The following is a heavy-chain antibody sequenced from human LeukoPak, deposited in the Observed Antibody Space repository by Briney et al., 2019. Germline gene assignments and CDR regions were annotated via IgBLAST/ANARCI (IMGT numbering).Heavy chain of an antibody. D-gene: IGHD4-17*01. Sequence: GGSLRLSCAASGFTVSSNYMSWVRRAPGKGLEWVSVIYAGGSTYYADSVKGRFTFSRDNSKNTLYLQMNSLRAEDTAVYYCAKDGPYGDYYFDYWGQGTLVTVSS. CDR2: IYAGGST. CDR3: AKDGPYGDYYFDY. J-gene: IGHJ4*02. V-gene: IGHV3-53*01. CDR1: GFTVSSNY.